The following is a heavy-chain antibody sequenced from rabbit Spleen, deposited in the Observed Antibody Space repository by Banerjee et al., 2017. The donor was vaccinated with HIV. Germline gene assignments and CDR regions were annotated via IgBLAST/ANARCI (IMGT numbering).Heavy chain of an antibody. CDR3: VREWDYAGYAGYGYAYYFNL. D-gene: IGHD6-1*01. J-gene: IGHJ4*01. CDR2: IAGSSSGFT. V-gene: IGHV1S40*01. CDR1: GFSFSSSDY. Sequence: QSLEESGGDLVKPGASLTLTCTASGFSFSSSDYMCWVRQAPGKGLEWISCIAGSSSGFTYSATWAKGRFTCSKTSSTTVTLQMTSLTVADTATYSCVREWDYAGYAGYGYAYYFNLWGPGTLVTVS.